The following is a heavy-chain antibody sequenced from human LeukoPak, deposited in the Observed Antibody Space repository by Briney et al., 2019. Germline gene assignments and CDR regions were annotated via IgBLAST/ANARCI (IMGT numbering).Heavy chain of an antibody. Sequence: ASVKVSCKASGGTFSSYAISWVRQAPGQGLEWMGGIIPIFGTANYAQKFQGRVTITADESTSTAYMELSSLRSEDTAVYYCAAQIGGDWYSGPDWFDPWGQGTLVTVSS. CDR3: AAQIGGDWYSGPDWFDP. D-gene: IGHD2-21*02. CDR1: GGTFSSYA. CDR2: IIPIFGTA. J-gene: IGHJ5*02. V-gene: IGHV1-69*13.